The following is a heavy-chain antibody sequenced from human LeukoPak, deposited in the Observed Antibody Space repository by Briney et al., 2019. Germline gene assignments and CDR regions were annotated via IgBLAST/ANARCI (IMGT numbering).Heavy chain of an antibody. CDR2: IYYSGST. Sequence: SETLSLTCTVAGGSISSYYWSWIRQPPGKGLERIGHIYYSGSTNYNPSLKSRVTISVDTSKNQFSLKLSSVTAADTAVYYCARDRLYYDSSGFDYWGQGTLVTVSS. V-gene: IGHV4-59*01. D-gene: IGHD3-22*01. J-gene: IGHJ4*02. CDR3: ARDRLYYDSSGFDY. CDR1: GGSISSYY.